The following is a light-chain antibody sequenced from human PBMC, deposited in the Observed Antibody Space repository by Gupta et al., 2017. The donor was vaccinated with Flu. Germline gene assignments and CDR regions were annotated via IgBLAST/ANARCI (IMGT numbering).Light chain of an antibody. Sequence: RGRITGEGDSGRRAYVSWYHQKRAQATGIVIYDKKIRSLGSPARLSCSSSVKTASLTITGAQAEEEVDYYCKAQESTDNNKVVFGGGTKRTVL. CDR2: DKK. J-gene: IGLJ2*01. CDR3: KAQESTDNNKVV. V-gene: IGLV3-19*01. CDR1: SGRRAY.